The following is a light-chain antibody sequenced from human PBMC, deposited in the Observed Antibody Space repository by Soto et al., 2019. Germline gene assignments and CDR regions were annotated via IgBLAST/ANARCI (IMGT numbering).Light chain of an antibody. Sequence: QSALTQPASVSGSPGQSITISCTGTSSDIGGYNFVSWYQHHPGKAPKLIIYEVSNRPSGVSNRFSGSKSGNTASLTISGIQAEDEADYYCSSYTRSSTLVFGGGTKLTVL. CDR2: EVS. V-gene: IGLV2-14*01. CDR1: SSDIGGYNF. CDR3: SSYTRSSTLV. J-gene: IGLJ3*02.